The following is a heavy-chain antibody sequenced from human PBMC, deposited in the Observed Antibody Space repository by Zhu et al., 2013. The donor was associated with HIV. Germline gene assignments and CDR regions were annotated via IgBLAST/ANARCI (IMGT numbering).Heavy chain of an antibody. V-gene: IGHV1-69*01. CDR2: IIPIFGTA. CDR1: GGTFSSYA. J-gene: IGHJ3*02. CDR3: ARDRVPSGGVCPEHDAFDI. Sequence: QVQLVQSGAEVKKPGSSVKVSCKASGGTFSSYAISWVRQAPGQGLEWMGGIIPIFGTANYAQKFQGRVTITADESTSTAYMELSSLRSEDTAVYYCARDRVPSGGVCPEHDAFDIWAKGQWSPSLQ. D-gene: IGHD2-8*02.